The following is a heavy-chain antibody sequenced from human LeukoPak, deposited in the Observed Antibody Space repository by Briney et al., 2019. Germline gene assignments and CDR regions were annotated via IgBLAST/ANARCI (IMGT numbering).Heavy chain of an antibody. V-gene: IGHV3-23*01. CDR2: ISGSGGST. D-gene: IGHD5-18*01. J-gene: IGHJ4*02. Sequence: PGGSLRLSCAASGFTFSSYAMSWVRQAPGKGLEWVSAISGSGGSTYYADSVKGRFTISRDNSKNTLYLQMNSLRAEDTAVYYCVKRPAYSYGAYFDYWGQGTLVTVSS. CDR1: GFTFSSYA. CDR3: VKRPAYSYGAYFDY.